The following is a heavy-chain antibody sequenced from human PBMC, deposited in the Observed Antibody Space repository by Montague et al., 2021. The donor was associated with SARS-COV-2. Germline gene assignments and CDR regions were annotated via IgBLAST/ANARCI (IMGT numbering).Heavy chain of an antibody. Sequence: SLRLSCAASGFKFYDSAMYWVRQAPGKGLEWVSGINWNSGSVDYADSVKGRFTISRDNTKNSLFLQMNSLGTEDTALYYCAKDHYASGKMGFFDLWGRGTLVTVSS. CDR2: INWNSGSV. D-gene: IGHD3-16*01. J-gene: IGHJ2*01. CDR1: GFKFYDSA. V-gene: IGHV3-9*01. CDR3: AKDHYASGKMGFFDL.